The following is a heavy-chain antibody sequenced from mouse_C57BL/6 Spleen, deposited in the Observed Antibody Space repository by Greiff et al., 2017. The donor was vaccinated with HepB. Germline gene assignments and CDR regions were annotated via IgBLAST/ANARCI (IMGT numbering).Heavy chain of an antibody. CDR2: IDPSDSYT. Sequence: QVQLKQPGAELVMPGASVKLSCKASGYTFTSYWMHWVKQRPGQGLEWIGEIDPSDSYTNYNQKLKGKSTLTVDKSSSTAYMQLSSLTSEDSAVYYCARTSSYYGSSTGYFDVCGTGTTVTVSS. V-gene: IGHV1-69*01. CDR1: GYTFTSYW. J-gene: IGHJ1*03. D-gene: IGHD1-1*01. CDR3: ARTSSYYGSSTGYFDV.